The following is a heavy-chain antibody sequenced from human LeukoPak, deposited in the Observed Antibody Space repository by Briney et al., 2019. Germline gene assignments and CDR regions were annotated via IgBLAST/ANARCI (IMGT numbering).Heavy chain of an antibody. Sequence: SETLSLTCAVYGGSFSGYYWNWIRQPPGKGLEWIGEINHSGSTNYNPSLKSRVTISVDTSKNQFSLQLSSVTAADMAVYYCARGRGRYSYGSRYYFDYWGQGTLVTVSS. V-gene: IGHV4-34*01. D-gene: IGHD5-18*01. CDR1: GGSFSGYY. CDR2: INHSGST. CDR3: ARGRGRYSYGSRYYFDY. J-gene: IGHJ4*02.